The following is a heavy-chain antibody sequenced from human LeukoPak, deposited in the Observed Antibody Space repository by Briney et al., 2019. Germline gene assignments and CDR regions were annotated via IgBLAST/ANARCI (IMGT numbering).Heavy chain of an antibody. D-gene: IGHD5-12*01. Sequence: PGGSLRLSCAASGFTFSSYAMHWVRQAPGKGLEWVAVISYDGSNKYYADSVKGRFTISRDNSKNTLYLQMNSLRAEDTAVYYCARGPGYSGYGAPDYWGQGTLVTVSS. CDR2: ISYDGSNK. V-gene: IGHV3-30-3*01. CDR3: ARGPGYSGYGAPDY. CDR1: GFTFSSYA. J-gene: IGHJ4*02.